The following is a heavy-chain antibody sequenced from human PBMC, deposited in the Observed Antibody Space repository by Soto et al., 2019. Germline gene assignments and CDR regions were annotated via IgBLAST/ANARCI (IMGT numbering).Heavy chain of an antibody. J-gene: IGHJ3*02. CDR3: ARGDYFDSSGPFSDAFDI. CDR2: IKQDGSQK. CDR1: GFTFSSYW. D-gene: IGHD3-22*01. Sequence: PGGSLRLSCAASGFTFSSYWMSWVRQAPGKGLEWVANIKQDGSQKWYVDSVKGRFTISRDNAKSSLYLQMSSLRAEDTAVYYCARGDYFDSSGPFSDAFDIWGQGTMVTVSS. V-gene: IGHV3-7*04.